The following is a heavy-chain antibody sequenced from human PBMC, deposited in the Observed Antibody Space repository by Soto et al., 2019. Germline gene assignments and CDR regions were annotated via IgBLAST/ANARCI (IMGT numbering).Heavy chain of an antibody. D-gene: IGHD7-27*01. CDR2: IGPYKGST. CDR3: AIDVQHWGDYPTGGYDY. J-gene: IGHJ4*02. CDR1: GYSFVIYG. V-gene: IGHV1-18*04. Sequence: QIQLVQSGLEVKKPGSSVRVCCKTSGYSFVIYGISLVRQSPGQGPDGVAWIGPYKGSTRYSERLQGRVTLSTDMHATTVYMELRSLGTDDTDVYYCAIDVQHWGDYPTGGYDYWGQATLVNVSA.